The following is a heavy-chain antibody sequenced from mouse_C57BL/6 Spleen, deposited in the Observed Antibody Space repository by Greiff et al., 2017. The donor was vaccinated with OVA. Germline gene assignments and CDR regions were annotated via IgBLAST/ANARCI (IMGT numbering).Heavy chain of an antibody. Sequence: EVKLMESGGGLVQPGESLKLSCESNEYEFPSHDMSWVRQTPEKRLELVAAINRDGGSTYYPDTMERRFIISRDNTKKTLYLQMSSLRSEDTALYYCARHSYGLYAMDYWGQGTSVTVSS. J-gene: IGHJ4*01. CDR3: ARHSYGLYAMDY. V-gene: IGHV5-2*01. CDR2: INRDGGST. CDR1: EYEFPSHD. D-gene: IGHD1-1*02.